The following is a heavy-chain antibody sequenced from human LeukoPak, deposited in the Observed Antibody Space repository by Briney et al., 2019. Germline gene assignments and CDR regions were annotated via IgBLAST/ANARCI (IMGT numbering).Heavy chain of an antibody. CDR1: GFTVSSNF. Sequence: GGSLRLSCAASGFTVSSNFMSWVRQAPGKGLEWVSVIYSGGSTYYADSVKGRFTISRDNSKNTLYLQMNSLKTEDTAVYYCTTEAYYYDSGAIKYFDYWGQGTLVTVSS. D-gene: IGHD3-22*01. V-gene: IGHV3-66*01. CDR2: IYSGGST. CDR3: TTEAYYYDSGAIKYFDY. J-gene: IGHJ4*02.